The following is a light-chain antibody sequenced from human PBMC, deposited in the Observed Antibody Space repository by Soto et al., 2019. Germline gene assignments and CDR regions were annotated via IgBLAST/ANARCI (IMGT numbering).Light chain of an antibody. Sequence: IVMKQSPATLSVSPGEKVPLSCRASQSVSDNLAWYQQKHGQAPRLLIYGASIRATDIPARFSVNESGTELSLNLRSLQSEDGEVYYGQQYNDWPLTFGRGTKVDIK. V-gene: IGKV3D-15*01. J-gene: IGKJ4*01. CDR1: QSVSDN. CDR2: GAS. CDR3: QQYNDWPLT.